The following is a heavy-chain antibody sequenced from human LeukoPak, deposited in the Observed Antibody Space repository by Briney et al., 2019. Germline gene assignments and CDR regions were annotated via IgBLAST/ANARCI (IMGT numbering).Heavy chain of an antibody. D-gene: IGHD3-16*01. CDR1: GFTFSSYG. J-gene: IGHJ3*02. CDR3: ARDSTWAAFDI. V-gene: IGHV3-33*01. CDR2: IWYDGSNK. Sequence: GGSPRLSCAASGFTFSSYGMHWVRQAPGKGLEWVAVIWYDGSNKYYADSVKGRFTISRDNSKNTLYLQMNSLRAEDTAVYYCARDSTWAAFDIWGQGTMVTVSS.